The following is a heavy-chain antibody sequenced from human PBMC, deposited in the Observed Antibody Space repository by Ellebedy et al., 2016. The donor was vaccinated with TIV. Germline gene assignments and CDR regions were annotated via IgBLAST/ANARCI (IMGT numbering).Heavy chain of an antibody. CDR3: ASGSYYYFDY. D-gene: IGHD1-26*01. V-gene: IGHV4-39*01. Sequence: MPSETLSLTCTVSAGSISSSSYYWGWIRQPPGKGLEWIGSIYYSGSTYYNPSLKSRVTISVDTSKNQFSLKLSSVTAADTAVYYCASGSYYYFDYWGQGTLVTVSS. CDR1: AGSISSSSYY. CDR2: IYYSGST. J-gene: IGHJ4*02.